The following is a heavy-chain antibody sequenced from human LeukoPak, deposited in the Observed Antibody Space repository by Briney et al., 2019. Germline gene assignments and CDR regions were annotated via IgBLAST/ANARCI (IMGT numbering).Heavy chain of an antibody. J-gene: IGHJ2*01. CDR2: IYHSGST. Sequence: SETLSLTCTVSGYSISSGYYWGWIRQPPGKGLEWIGSIYHSGSTYYNPSLKSRVTISVDTSKNQFSLKLSSVTAADTAVYYCARGTTIFGVGNWYFDLWGRGTLVTVSS. CDR3: ARGTTIFGVGNWYFDL. V-gene: IGHV4-38-2*02. D-gene: IGHD3-3*01. CDR1: GYSISSGYY.